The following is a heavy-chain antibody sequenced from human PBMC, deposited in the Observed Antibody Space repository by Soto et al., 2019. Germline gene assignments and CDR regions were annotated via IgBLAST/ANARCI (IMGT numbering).Heavy chain of an antibody. D-gene: IGHD3-10*01. V-gene: IGHV4-31*03. Sequence: LSLTCSVSGDSISSSGYYWSWIRQRPGKGLEWIGNIYYSGSSYNNPSLKSRVTISANTSKNQFSLNLRSVTAADTAVYYCARDSDYYSSGSFDYWGQGTLVTVSS. CDR3: ARDSDYYSSGSFDY. CDR2: IYYSGSS. J-gene: IGHJ4*02. CDR1: GDSISSSGYY.